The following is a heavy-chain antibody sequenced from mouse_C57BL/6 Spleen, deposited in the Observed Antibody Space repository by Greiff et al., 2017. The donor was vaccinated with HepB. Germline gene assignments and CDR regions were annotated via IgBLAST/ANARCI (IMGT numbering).Heavy chain of an antibody. J-gene: IGHJ4*01. CDR1: GYTFTSYW. Sequence: QVQLQQPGAELVKPGASVKLSCKASGYTFTSYWMHWVKQRPGRGLEWIGRIDPNSGGTKYNEKFKSKATLTVDKPSSTAFMQLSSLTSEDSAVYYCESSGDYGGDDYAMDYWGQGTSVTVSS. D-gene: IGHD2-4*01. CDR2: IDPNSGGT. CDR3: ESSGDYGGDDYAMDY. V-gene: IGHV1-72*01.